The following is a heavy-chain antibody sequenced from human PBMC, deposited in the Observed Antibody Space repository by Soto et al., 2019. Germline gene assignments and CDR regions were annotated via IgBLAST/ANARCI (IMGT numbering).Heavy chain of an antibody. CDR1: GSTFPSDG. CDR2: ISGSNCNT. Sequence: QEQPVHTGAEVKKPGASVNVARKASGSTFPSDGSARQAPEQGLEWMGWISGSNCNTNYAQKLQGRATMTTDTSTSTAYMELRSLRSDDTAVYYCARVRAAPGSYYFDYWGQGTLVTVSS. J-gene: IGHJ4*02. CDR3: ARVRAAPGSYYFDY. D-gene: IGHD6-13*01. V-gene: IGHV1-18*01.